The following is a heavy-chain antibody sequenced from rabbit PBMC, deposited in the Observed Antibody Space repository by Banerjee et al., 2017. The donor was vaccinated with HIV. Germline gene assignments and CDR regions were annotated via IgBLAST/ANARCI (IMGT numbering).Heavy chain of an antibody. V-gene: IGHV1S45*01. CDR1: GFSFSSSYW. J-gene: IGHJ4*01. CDR2: IATGSGST. D-gene: IGHD6-1*01. CDR3: ARDAAATYTYFNL. Sequence: QEQLVESGGGLVQPEGSLTLTCTASGFSFSSSYWICWVRQAPGKGLEWIGCIATGSGSTYYASWAKGRFTISKTSSTTVTLQMTSLTAADTATYFCARDAAATYTYFNLWGQGTLVTVS.